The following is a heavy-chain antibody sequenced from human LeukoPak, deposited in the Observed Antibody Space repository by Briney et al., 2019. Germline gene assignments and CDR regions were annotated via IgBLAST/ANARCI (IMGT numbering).Heavy chain of an antibody. V-gene: IGHV3-30-3*01. D-gene: IGHD3-3*01. CDR2: ISYDGSNK. CDR3: ARDQTPVLRFLEWRYFDY. Sequence: GGSLRLSCAASGFTFSSYWMSWVRQAPGKGLEWVAVISYDGSNKYYADSVKGRFTISRDNSKNTLYLQMNSLRAEDTAVYYCARDQTPVLRFLEWRYFDYWGQGTLVTVSS. CDR1: GFTFSSYW. J-gene: IGHJ4*02.